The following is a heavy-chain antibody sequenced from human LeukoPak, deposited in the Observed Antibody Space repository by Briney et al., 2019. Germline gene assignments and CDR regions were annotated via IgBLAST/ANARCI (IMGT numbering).Heavy chain of an antibody. CDR1: GHTFTGYY. Sequence: ASVKVSCKASGHTFTGYYMHWVRQAPGQGLEWMGWINPNSGGTNYAQKFQGRVTMTRDTSISTAYMELSRLRSDGTAVYYCARAYDFWSGYCPFDYWGQGTLVTVSS. CDR3: ARAYDFWSGYCPFDY. D-gene: IGHD3-3*01. J-gene: IGHJ4*02. V-gene: IGHV1-2*02. CDR2: INPNSGGT.